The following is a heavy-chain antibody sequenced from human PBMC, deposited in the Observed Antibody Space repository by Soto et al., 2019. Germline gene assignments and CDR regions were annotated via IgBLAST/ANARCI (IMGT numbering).Heavy chain of an antibody. CDR3: AASYGSGYRAFDY. CDR1: GGTFSSYA. D-gene: IGHD3-10*01. Sequence: SVKVSCKASGGTFSSYAISWVRQAPGLGLEWMGRVNPIVSMSNYAQKFQGRVTITADKSTNTAYMQLSSLRSEDTAIYYCAASYGSGYRAFDYWGQGALVTVSS. CDR2: VNPIVSMS. V-gene: IGHV1-69*04. J-gene: IGHJ4*02.